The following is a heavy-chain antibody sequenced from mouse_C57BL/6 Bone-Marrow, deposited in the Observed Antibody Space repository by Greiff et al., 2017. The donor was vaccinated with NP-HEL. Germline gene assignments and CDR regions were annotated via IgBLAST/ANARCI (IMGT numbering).Heavy chain of an antibody. D-gene: IGHD3-2*02. CDR1: GYTFTSYG. CDR3: ARERAAQATAWFAY. V-gene: IGHV1-81*01. Sequence: QVQLQQSGAELARPGASVKLSCKASGYTFTSYGISWVKQRTGQGLEWIGEIYPRSGNTYYNEKFKGKATMTADKSSSTAYMRLRSLTSEDSAVYFCARERAAQATAWFAYWGQGTLVTVSA. J-gene: IGHJ3*01. CDR2: IYPRSGNT.